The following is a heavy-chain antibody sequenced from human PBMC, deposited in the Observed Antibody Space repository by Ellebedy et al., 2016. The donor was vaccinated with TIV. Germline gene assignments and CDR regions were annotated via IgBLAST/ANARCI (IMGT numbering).Heavy chain of an antibody. Sequence: AASVKVSCKAFGGTFSNYAVTWVRQAPGQGLEWMGRINPILGTANYAQKFQGRATMTADKSTSTDYMELTSLRSEDTAVYYCAADYGDYIIEDWGQGTLITVSS. J-gene: IGHJ4*02. D-gene: IGHD4-17*01. CDR1: GGTFSNYA. V-gene: IGHV1-69*04. CDR3: AADYGDYIIED. CDR2: INPILGTA.